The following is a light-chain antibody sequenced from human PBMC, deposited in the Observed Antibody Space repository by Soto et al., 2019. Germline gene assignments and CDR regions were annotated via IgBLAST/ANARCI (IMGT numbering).Light chain of an antibody. Sequence: EIVMTQSPATLSVSPGERATLSCRASQSVSSTLAWYQQKPCQAPRLLIYGASTRATGIPSRFSGSGSGTECTLSVISLRSEEFAVYYCQQYNNWTRTFGQGTKVEIK. J-gene: IGKJ1*01. V-gene: IGKV3-15*01. CDR1: QSVSST. CDR3: QQYNNWTRT. CDR2: GAS.